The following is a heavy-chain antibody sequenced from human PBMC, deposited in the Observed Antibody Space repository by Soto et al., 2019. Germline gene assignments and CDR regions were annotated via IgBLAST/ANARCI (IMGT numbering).Heavy chain of an antibody. CDR1: GYTFTSYG. Sequence: GASVKVSCKASGYTFTSYGISWVRQAPGQGLEWMGWISAYNGNTNYAQKLQGRVTMTTDTSTSTAYMELRSLRSDDTAVYYCARDSAGYSSGWYAFDYWGQGTLVTVSP. V-gene: IGHV1-18*04. D-gene: IGHD6-19*01. CDR2: ISAYNGNT. J-gene: IGHJ4*02. CDR3: ARDSAGYSSGWYAFDY.